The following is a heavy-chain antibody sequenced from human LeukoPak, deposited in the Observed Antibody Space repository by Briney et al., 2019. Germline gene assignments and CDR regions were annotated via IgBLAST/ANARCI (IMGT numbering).Heavy chain of an antibody. Sequence: SETLSLTCTVSGGSISSGGYYWSWIRQHPGKGLEWIGYIYYSGSTYYNPSLKSRVTMSVDTSKNQFSLKLSSVTAADTAVYFCALQGQSNSHLDFWGQGTLVTVSS. J-gene: IGHJ4*02. V-gene: IGHV4-31*03. CDR3: ALQGQSNSHLDF. CDR1: GGSISSGGYY. CDR2: IYYSGST. D-gene: IGHD4-23*01.